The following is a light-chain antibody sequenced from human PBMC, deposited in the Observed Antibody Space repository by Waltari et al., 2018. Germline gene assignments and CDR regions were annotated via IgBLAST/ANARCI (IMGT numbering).Light chain of an antibody. CDR2: DAA. V-gene: IGKV3-11*01. CDR3: QQRSNWPPYT. J-gene: IGKJ2*01. Sequence: VLTQSPATLSLSPGETATLSCRASQSVSIYLAWYQQKPGQAPRLPTSDAAHRVTGTPARFSGSGSGTDFTLTISSLESEDFAVYYCQQRSNWPPYTFGQGTKLEI. CDR1: QSVSIY.